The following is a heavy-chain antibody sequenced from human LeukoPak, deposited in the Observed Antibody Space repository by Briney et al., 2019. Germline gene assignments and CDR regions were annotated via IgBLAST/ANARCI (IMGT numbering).Heavy chain of an antibody. CDR2: IYQIGST. V-gene: IGHV4-30-2*01. CDR3: ARVKAGAIDY. J-gene: IGHJ4*02. Sequence: SQTLSLTCAVYVGSFSGYYWSWIRQPPGKGLEWIGYIYQIGSTYYNPSLKSRVTISADRSKTQFSLSLSSVTAADTAVYYCARVKAGAIDYWGQGTLVTVSS. D-gene: IGHD4/OR15-4a*01. CDR1: VGSFSGYY.